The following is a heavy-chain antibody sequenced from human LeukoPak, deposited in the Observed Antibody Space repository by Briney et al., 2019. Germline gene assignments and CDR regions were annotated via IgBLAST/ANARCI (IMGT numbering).Heavy chain of an antibody. D-gene: IGHD5-24*01. V-gene: IGHV4-39*01. CDR1: GGSISNSNCY. Sequence: PSETLFLTCTVSGGSISNSNCYWGWVRQPPGKGLEWIGTIYYSGNTYYTPSLKSRVTISVDTSKIQFSLRLSSVTAADTAVYFCMRHEEEDGYNAKPFDFWGQGTLVTVSS. J-gene: IGHJ4*02. CDR2: IYYSGNT. CDR3: MRHEEEDGYNAKPFDF.